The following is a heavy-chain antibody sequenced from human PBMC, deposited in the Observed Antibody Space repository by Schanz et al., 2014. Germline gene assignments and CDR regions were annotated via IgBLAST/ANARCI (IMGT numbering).Heavy chain of an antibody. D-gene: IGHD1-26*01. CDR1: GLIFSNYV. V-gene: IGHV3-48*04. Sequence: EVQLVESGGGLVQPGGSLRLSCAASGLIFSNYVMSWVRQAPGKGLEWISFINTGSNYINYADSVKGRFTISRDNTKNSLFLQLNSLRADDTAVYYCARNRGSGGQNWYFDLWGRGTLVTVSS. CDR3: ARNRGSGGQNWYFDL. J-gene: IGHJ2*01. CDR2: INTGSNYI.